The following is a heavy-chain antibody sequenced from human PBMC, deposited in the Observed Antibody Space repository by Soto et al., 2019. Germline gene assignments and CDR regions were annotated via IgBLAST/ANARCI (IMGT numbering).Heavy chain of an antibody. CDR2: IYYSGST. J-gene: IGHJ6*03. D-gene: IGHD2-2*01. CDR1: GGSISSGGYY. V-gene: IGHV4-31*03. Sequence: SETLSLTCTVSGGSISSGGYYWSWIRQHPGKGLEWIGYIYYSGSTYYNPSLKSRVTISVDTSKNQFSLKLSSVTAADTAVYYCARVIYCSSTSCYADYYYYMDVWGKGTTVTVSS. CDR3: ARVIYCSSTSCYADYYYYMDV.